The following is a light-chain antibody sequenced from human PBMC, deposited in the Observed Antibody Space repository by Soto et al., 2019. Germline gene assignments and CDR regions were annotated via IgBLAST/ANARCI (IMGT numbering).Light chain of an antibody. J-gene: IGKJ3*01. CDR2: DAS. Sequence: DVQMTQSPPSLSASVGDRVTITCRASQTIDRSLNWYQQKPGKAPNLLIYDASNLQSGVPSRFSGSGSGTDFPLTISGLQPDDFATYSCQQSHSLPFTFGPGTKVDIK. V-gene: IGKV1-39*01. CDR1: QTIDRS. CDR3: QQSHSLPFT.